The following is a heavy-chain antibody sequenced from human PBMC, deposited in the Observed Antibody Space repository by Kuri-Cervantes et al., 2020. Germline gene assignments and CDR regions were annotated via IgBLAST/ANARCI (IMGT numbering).Heavy chain of an antibody. J-gene: IGHJ3*02. CDR2: ISSDGSNK. Sequence: GGSLRLSCAASGFTFSSYGMHWVRQAPGKGLEWVAVISSDGSNKNYADSVKGRFTISRDNSKNTLYLQMNSLRAEDTAVYYCARAGDWDAFDIWGQGTMVTVSS. CDR1: GFTFSSYG. CDR3: ARAGDWDAFDI. V-gene: IGHV3-30*03. D-gene: IGHD2-21*02.